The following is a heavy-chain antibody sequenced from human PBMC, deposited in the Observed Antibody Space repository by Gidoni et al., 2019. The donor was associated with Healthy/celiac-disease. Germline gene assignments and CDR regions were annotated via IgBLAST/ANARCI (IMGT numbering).Heavy chain of an antibody. CDR3: ARDRVGYCSSTSCYDWYFDL. D-gene: IGHD2-2*01. Sequence: EVQLVETGGGLIQPGGSLRLSCAASGFTVSSNYMSWVRQAPGKGLEWVSVIYSGGSTYYADSVKGRFTISRDNSKNTLYLQMNSLRAEDTAVYYCARDRVGYCSSTSCYDWYFDLWGRGTLVTVSS. CDR2: IYSGGST. J-gene: IGHJ2*01. V-gene: IGHV3-53*02. CDR1: GFTVSSNY.